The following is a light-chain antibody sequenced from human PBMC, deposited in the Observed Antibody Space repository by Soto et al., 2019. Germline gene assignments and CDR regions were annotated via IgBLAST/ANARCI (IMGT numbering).Light chain of an antibody. CDR1: SSNIGSNT. Sequence: QSVLTQPPSASGTPGQRVTPSGFESSSNIGSNTVNWYQQFPGTAPKLLMYNNNQRPSGVPDRFSGSKSGTSASLAISGLQSEDEADYYCAAWDGSLKGVVFGGGTKLTVL. V-gene: IGLV1-44*01. CDR2: NNN. J-gene: IGLJ2*01. CDR3: AAWDGSLKGVV.